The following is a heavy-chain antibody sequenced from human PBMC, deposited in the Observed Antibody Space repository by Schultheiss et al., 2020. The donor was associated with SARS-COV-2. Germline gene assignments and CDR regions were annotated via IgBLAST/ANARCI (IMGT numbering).Heavy chain of an antibody. CDR3: ARDHYDFWSGYFSWGHYGMDV. D-gene: IGHD3-3*01. CDR1: GFTFSSYG. J-gene: IGHJ6*02. CDR2: IWYDGSNK. V-gene: IGHV3-33*01. Sequence: GGSLRLSCAASGFTFSSYGMHWVRQAPGKGLEWVAVIWYDGSNKYYADSVKGRFTISRDNSKNTLYLQMNSLRAEDTAVYYCARDHYDFWSGYFSWGHYGMDVWGQGTTFTVSS.